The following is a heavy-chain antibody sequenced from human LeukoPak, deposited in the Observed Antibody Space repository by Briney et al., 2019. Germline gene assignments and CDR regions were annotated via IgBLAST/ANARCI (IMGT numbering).Heavy chain of an antibody. CDR3: AKDPFLPYYDFWSGYYPREGTFDY. D-gene: IGHD3-3*01. CDR2: ISGSGGST. Sequence: GGSLRLSCAASGFTFSSYAMSWVRQAPGKGLEWVSAISGSGGSTYYADSVKGRFTISRDNSKNTLYLQMNSLRAEDTAVYYCAKDPFLPYYDFWSGYYPREGTFDYWGRGTLVTVSS. J-gene: IGHJ4*02. CDR1: GFTFSSYA. V-gene: IGHV3-23*01.